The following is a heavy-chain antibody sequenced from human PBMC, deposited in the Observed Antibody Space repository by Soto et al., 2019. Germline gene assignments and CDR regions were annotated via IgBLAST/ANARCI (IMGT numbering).Heavy chain of an antibody. CDR1: GFTFSSYA. CDR3: AKGPRRIRGVIITIDY. D-gene: IGHD3-10*01. V-gene: IGHV3-23*01. Sequence: GGSLRLSCAASGFTFSSYAMSWVRQAPGKGLEWVSAISGSGGSTYYADSVKGRFTISRDNSKNTLYLQMNSLGAEDTAVYYCAKGPRRIRGVIITIDYWGQGTLVTVS. J-gene: IGHJ4*02. CDR2: ISGSGGST.